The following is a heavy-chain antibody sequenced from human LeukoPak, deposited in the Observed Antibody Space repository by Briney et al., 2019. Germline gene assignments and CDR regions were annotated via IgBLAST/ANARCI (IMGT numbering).Heavy chain of an antibody. CDR1: GFTFSSYX. CDR2: ISGGGETT. D-gene: IGHD4-17*01. V-gene: IGHV3-23*01. J-gene: IGHJ4*02. CDR3: ARDYADYVGYFFFDY. Sequence: PGGSLRLSCAASGFTFSSYXVNWVRQAPGKGLEWVSSISGGGETTYYADSAKGRFTISRDNSQNTLYLQMNSLRAEDTALYYCARDYADYVGYFFFDYWGQGTLVTVSS.